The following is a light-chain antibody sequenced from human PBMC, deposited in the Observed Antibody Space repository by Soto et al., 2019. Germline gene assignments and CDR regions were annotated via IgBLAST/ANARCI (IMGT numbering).Light chain of an antibody. Sequence: EIVLTQSPATLSLSPGERATLSCKASQSVSSYLAWYQQKPGQAPRLLIYDASNRATGIPARFSGSGSGTDFTHTISSLEPEDFAVSYCQQRSNWPITFGQGTRLDIK. CDR3: QQRSNWPIT. CDR2: DAS. CDR1: QSVSSY. V-gene: IGKV3-11*01. J-gene: IGKJ5*01.